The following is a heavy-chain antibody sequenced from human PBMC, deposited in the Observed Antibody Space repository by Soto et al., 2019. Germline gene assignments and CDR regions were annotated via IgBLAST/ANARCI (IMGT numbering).Heavy chain of an antibody. V-gene: IGHV1-8*01. J-gene: IGHJ4*02. CDR1: GYTFSNDD. CDR3: ATGGKYGGFYCFDY. CDR2: MTPNSGDT. D-gene: IGHD2-21*02. Sequence: ASVKVSCRASGYTFSNDDSNWVRQAAGQGREWMGWMTPNSGDTDHAQKFQGRLTLTRDTSISTAYMELSSLRSEDTAVYYCATGGKYGGFYCFDYWGQGALVTVSS.